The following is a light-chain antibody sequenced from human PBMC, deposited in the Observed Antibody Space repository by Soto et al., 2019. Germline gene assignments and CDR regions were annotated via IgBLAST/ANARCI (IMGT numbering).Light chain of an antibody. CDR1: SNDVGAYNY. J-gene: IGLJ2*01. V-gene: IGLV2-14*01. CDR3: SSYTTSNNVI. CDR2: DVT. Sequence: QSVLTQPASVSGSPGQSITISCSGTSNDVGAYNYVSWYQQHPGKVPKVMIYDVTRRPSGVSNRFSGSKSGNTASLTISGLQAEDEADYYCSSYTTSNNVIFGGGTKLTVL.